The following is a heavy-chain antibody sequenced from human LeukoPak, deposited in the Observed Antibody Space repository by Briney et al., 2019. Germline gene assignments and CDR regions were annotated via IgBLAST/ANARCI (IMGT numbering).Heavy chain of an antibody. Sequence: SSETLSLTCTVSGYSISSGYIWGWIRQPPGKGLEWIGSIYHSGTTYYNPSLKSRVTISVDTSKNQFSLKLTSVTAADTAVYYCARSVRSGYYWNFDYWGQGTLVTVSS. V-gene: IGHV4-38-2*02. CDR1: GYSISSGYI. J-gene: IGHJ4*02. CDR3: ARSVRSGYYWNFDY. D-gene: IGHD3-22*01. CDR2: IYHSGTT.